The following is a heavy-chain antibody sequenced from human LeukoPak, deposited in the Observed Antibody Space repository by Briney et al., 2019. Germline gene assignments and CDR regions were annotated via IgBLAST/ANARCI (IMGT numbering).Heavy chain of an antibody. CDR2: ISSSGNAI. D-gene: IGHD3-10*01. V-gene: IGHV3-48*03. Sequence: GGSLRLSCAASGFTFSSYEMNWVRQAPGKGLEWVSYISSSGNAIYYADSVKGRFTISRDNAKNSLYLQVHSQRAEHTAVYYCARMHGESDFWAQGTLVSV. CDR3: ARMHGESDF. J-gene: IGHJ4*02. CDR1: GFTFSSYE.